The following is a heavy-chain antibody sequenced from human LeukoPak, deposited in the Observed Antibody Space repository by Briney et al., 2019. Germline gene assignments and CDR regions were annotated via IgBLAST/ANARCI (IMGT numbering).Heavy chain of an antibody. CDR2: INHSGST. J-gene: IGHJ1*01. V-gene: IGHV4-34*01. Sequence: SETLSLTCAGYAGSFSGYYWSWIRQPPGKGLEWIGEINHSGSTNYNPSLKSRVTISVDTSKNQFSLKLSSVTAADTAVYYCARGPYSSGWKYFQHWGQGTLVTVSS. D-gene: IGHD6-19*01. CDR3: ARGPYSSGWKYFQH. CDR1: AGSFSGYY.